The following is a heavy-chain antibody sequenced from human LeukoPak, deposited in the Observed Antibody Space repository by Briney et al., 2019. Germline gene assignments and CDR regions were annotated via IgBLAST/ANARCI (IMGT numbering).Heavy chain of an antibody. CDR3: ASGLEYSSSY. CDR1: GGSISSYY. Sequence: SETLSLICTVSGGSISSYYWSWIRQPPGKGLEWIGYIYYSGSTNYNPSLKSRVTISVDTSKNQFSLKLSSVTAADTAVYYCASGLEYSSSYWGQGTLVTVSS. J-gene: IGHJ4*02. V-gene: IGHV4-59*01. CDR2: IYYSGST. D-gene: IGHD6-6*01.